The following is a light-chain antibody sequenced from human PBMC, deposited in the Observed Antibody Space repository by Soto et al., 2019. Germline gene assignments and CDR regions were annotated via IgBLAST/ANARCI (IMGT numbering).Light chain of an antibody. CDR1: QSVSSN. CDR3: QQYNNWWT. V-gene: IGKV3-15*01. CDR2: GAS. J-gene: IGKJ1*01. Sequence: EIFITQSXATLSXXPXXXXTLXXRATQSVSSNLAWYQQKPGQAPRLLIYGASTRATGIPARFSGSGSGTEFTLTISSLQSEDFALYYCQQYNNWWTFGQGTKVDIK.